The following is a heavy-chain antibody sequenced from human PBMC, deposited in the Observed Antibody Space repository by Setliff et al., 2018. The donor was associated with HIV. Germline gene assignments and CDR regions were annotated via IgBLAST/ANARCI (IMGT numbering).Heavy chain of an antibody. CDR1: GYTFINYH. CDR3: ARVPVSNYYYYMDV. J-gene: IGHJ6*03. CDR2: ISASSVNT. Sequence: GASVKVSCKASGYTFINYHITWVRQAPGQGLEWVGSISASSVNTNYTQGRVTMTTDISTSTAYMELRSLRSADSAVYYCARVPVSNYYYYMDVWGKGTTVT. V-gene: IGHV1-18*01.